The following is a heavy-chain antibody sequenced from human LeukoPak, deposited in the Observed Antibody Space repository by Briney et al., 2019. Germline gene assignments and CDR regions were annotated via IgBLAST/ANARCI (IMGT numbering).Heavy chain of an antibody. CDR3: ARAYSGFSSRGFDY. CDR2: IWYDGSNK. Sequence: GGSLRLSCAASGFTFNSYGMHWVRQAPGKGLEWVADIWYDGSNKYYADSVKGRFTISRDTSKNTVSLQMTGLRADDTAVYYCARAYSGFSSRGFDYWGQGTLVSVSS. V-gene: IGHV3-33*01. D-gene: IGHD5-12*01. CDR1: GFTFNSYG. J-gene: IGHJ4*02.